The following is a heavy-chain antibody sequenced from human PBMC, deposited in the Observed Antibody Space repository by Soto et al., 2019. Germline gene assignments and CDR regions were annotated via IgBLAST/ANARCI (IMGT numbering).Heavy chain of an antibody. CDR1: GDSISNNY. CDR3: ARTQGSGVSDY. D-gene: IGHD3-3*01. V-gene: IGHV4-59*01. CDR2: ISHSART. J-gene: IGHJ4*02. Sequence: QVQLQESGPGLVKPSETLSLACSVSGDSISNNYWSWIRQPPGKGLEWIAYISHSARTNYNPSLKSRVTLSLDTSKNPFSLRLSSLTPADTAVYYCARTQGSGVSDYWGQGTLVTVSS.